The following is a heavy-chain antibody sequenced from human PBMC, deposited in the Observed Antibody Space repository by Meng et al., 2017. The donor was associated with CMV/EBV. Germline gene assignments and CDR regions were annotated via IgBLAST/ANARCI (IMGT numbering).Heavy chain of an antibody. D-gene: IGHD3-3*01. CDR3: ARAHDPRGDYDFWSGLPHLNWFDP. CDR1: GFTFSSYE. Sequence: GGSLRLSYAASGFTFSSYEMNWVRQAPGKGLEWVSYISSSGSTIYYADSVKGRFTISRDNAKNSLYLQMNSLRAEDTAVYYCARAHDPRGDYDFWSGLPHLNWFDPWGQGTLVTVSS. V-gene: IGHV3-48*03. CDR2: ISSSGSTI. J-gene: IGHJ5*02.